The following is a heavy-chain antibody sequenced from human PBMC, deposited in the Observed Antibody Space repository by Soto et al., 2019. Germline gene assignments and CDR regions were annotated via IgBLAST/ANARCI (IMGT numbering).Heavy chain of an antibody. CDR3: ARDRSGRTFCDP. J-gene: IGHJ5*02. Sequence: ASVKVSCKASGYIFSNYAIHWLRQAPGQGLEWMGWINTGNGNTKFSQKFQGRVTITRDTSASTVYMELTRLRSEDTAVYYCARDRSGRTFCDPWGQGTVVTV. CDR2: INTGNGNT. V-gene: IGHV1-3*04. CDR1: GYIFSNYA. D-gene: IGHD3-10*01.